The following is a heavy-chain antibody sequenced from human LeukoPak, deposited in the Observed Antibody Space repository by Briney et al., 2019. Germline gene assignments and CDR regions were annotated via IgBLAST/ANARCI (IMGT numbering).Heavy chain of an antibody. CDR2: INHSGST. CDR3: ARGAPVYTAMVRWVHYYYMDV. J-gene: IGHJ6*03. V-gene: IGHV4-34*01. Sequence: PSETLSLTCAVYGGSFSGYYWSWIRQPPGKGLEWIGEINHSGSTNYNPSLKSRVTISVDTSKNQFSLKLSSVTAADTAVYYCARGAPVYTAMVRWVHYYYMDVWGKGTTVTVSS. D-gene: IGHD5-18*01. CDR1: GGSFSGYY.